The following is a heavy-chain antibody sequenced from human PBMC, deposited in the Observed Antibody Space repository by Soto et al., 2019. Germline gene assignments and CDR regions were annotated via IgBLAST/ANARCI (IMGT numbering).Heavy chain of an antibody. Sequence: SETLSLTCTVSGGSTSSGDYYWSWIRQHPGKGLEWIGYIYYSGSTYYNPSLKSRVTISVDTSKNQFSLKLTSVTAADTAVYYCARDKITGLFDYWGQGTLVTVSS. V-gene: IGHV4-31*03. D-gene: IGHD2-8*02. CDR3: ARDKITGLFDY. CDR1: GGSTSSGDYY. CDR2: IYYSGST. J-gene: IGHJ4*02.